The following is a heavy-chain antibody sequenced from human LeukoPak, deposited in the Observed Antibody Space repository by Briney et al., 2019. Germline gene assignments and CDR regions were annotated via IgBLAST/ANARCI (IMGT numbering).Heavy chain of an antibody. J-gene: IGHJ4*02. D-gene: IGHD1-26*01. CDR1: GLTFSSYA. Sequence: GGSLRLSCAASGLTFSSYAMHWVRQAPGKGLEWVALISYDGSNKYYADSVTGRFTISRDNSKSTLYLQMNTLRGEDSAIYYCARGRQEGGTFFGYWGQGTLVTVSS. CDR3: ARGRQEGGTFFGY. CDR2: ISYDGSNK. V-gene: IGHV3-30-3*01.